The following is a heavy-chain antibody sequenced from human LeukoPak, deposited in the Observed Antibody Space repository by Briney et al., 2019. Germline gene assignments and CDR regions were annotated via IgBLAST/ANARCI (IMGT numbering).Heavy chain of an antibody. CDR1: GGTFSSYA. J-gene: IGHJ5*02. D-gene: IGHD2-2*01. V-gene: IGHV1-69*13. Sequence: GASVKVSCEASGGTFSSYAISWVRQAPGQGLEWMGGIIPIFGTANYAQKFQGRVTITADESTGTAYMELSSLRSEDTAVYYCARWVVVVPAARYNWFDPWGQGTLVTVSS. CDR3: ARWVVVVPAARYNWFDP. CDR2: IIPIFGTA.